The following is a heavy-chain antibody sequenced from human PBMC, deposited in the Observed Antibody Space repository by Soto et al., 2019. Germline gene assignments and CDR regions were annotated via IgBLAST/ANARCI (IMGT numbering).Heavy chain of an antibody. Sequence: SETLSLTCTVSGCSISSYYWSWIGQPPGKGLEWIGYIYYSGSTNYNPSLKSRVTISVDTSKNQFSLKLSSVTVADTAVYYCARLVDIAVAPHRQYYYYYMDVWGKGTTVTVSS. J-gene: IGHJ6*03. V-gene: IGHV4-59*08. D-gene: IGHD6-19*01. CDR3: ARLVDIAVAPHRQYYYYYMDV. CDR2: IYYSGST. CDR1: GCSISSYY.